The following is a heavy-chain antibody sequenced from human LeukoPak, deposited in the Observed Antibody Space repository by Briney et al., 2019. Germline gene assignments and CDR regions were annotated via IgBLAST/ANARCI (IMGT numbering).Heavy chain of an antibody. D-gene: IGHD4-17*01. Sequence: SGTLSLTCAVSGGSISSGNWWSWIRQTPGKGLEWIGEIYHNGNTVYNPPLKSRVTISVDNSKNQFSLKLTSVTAADTVVYYCTRNGDSSSVVDWGEGTLVTVSS. CDR1: GGSISSGNW. CDR3: TRNGDSSSVVD. CDR2: IYHNGNT. J-gene: IGHJ4*02. V-gene: IGHV4-4*02.